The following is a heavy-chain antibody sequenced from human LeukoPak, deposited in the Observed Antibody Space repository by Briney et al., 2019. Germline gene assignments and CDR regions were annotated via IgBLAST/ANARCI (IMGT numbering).Heavy chain of an antibody. CDR2: INAYNGNT. CDR3: ARVIDLWEQLGWFDP. V-gene: IGHV1-18*01. D-gene: IGHD6-13*01. J-gene: IGHJ5*02. CDR1: GYTFISYG. Sequence: GASVKVSCKASGYTFISYGISWVRQAPGQGLEWMGWINAYNGNTDYVQKFQGRVTMTTDTSTSTAYMEMRSLRSDDTAVYYCARVIDLWEQLGWFDPWGQGTLVTVSS.